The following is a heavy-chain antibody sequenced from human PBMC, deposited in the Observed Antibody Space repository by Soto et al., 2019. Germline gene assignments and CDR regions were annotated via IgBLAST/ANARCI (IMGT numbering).Heavy chain of an antibody. Sequence: SETLSLTCTVSGGSISSSSYYWGWIRQPPGKGLEWIGSIYYSGSTYYNPSLKSRVTISVDTSKNQFSLKLSSVTAADTAVYYCARLYGNYGQLNPTLYYYYYYMDVWGKGTTVTVSS. CDR3: ARLYGNYGQLNPTLYYYYYYMDV. V-gene: IGHV4-39*01. CDR2: IYYSGST. CDR1: GGSISSSSYY. J-gene: IGHJ6*03. D-gene: IGHD4-17*01.